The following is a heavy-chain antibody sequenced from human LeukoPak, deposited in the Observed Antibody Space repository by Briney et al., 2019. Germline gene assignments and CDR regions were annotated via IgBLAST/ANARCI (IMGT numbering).Heavy chain of an antibody. CDR1: GGSIKSDY. CDR2: IYYSGSST. J-gene: IGHJ6*02. CDR3: ARQGHKLTLVDYYGMDV. V-gene: IGHV4-59*08. Sequence: PSETLSLTCTVSGGSIKSDYWSWVRQPPGKGLEWIGHIYYSGSSTNYNPSLKSRVTISVDRSKNQFSLKLTSVTAADTAVYYCARQGHKLTLVDYYGMDVWGQGTTVTVSS. D-gene: IGHD1-26*01.